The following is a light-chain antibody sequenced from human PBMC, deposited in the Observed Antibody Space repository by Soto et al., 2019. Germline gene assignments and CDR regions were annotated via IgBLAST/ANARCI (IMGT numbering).Light chain of an antibody. CDR3: SSYAGINNLI. CDR1: SSNIGAYNY. Sequence: QSALTQPPSASGSPGQSVTISCTGTSSNIGAYNYVSWYQQYPGKAPKLIIYEVTKRPSGVPDRFSGSKSGNTASLTVSGLQAEDEADYYCSSYAGINNLIFGGGTKVTVL. CDR2: EVT. J-gene: IGLJ2*01. V-gene: IGLV2-8*01.